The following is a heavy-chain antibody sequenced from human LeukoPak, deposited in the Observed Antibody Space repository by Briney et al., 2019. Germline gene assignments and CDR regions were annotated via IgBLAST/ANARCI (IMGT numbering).Heavy chain of an antibody. D-gene: IGHD3-9*01. J-gene: IGHJ6*02. CDR2: INHSGST. CDR3: ARVGEVSAPYYDILGYYGMDV. V-gene: IGHV4-34*01. CDR1: GGSFSGYY. Sequence: NSSETLSLTCAVYGGSFSGYYWSWIRQPPGKGLEWIGEINHSGSTNYNPSLKSRVTISVDTSKNQFSLKLSSVTAAGMAVYYCARVGEVSAPYYDILGYYGMDVWGQGTTVTVSS.